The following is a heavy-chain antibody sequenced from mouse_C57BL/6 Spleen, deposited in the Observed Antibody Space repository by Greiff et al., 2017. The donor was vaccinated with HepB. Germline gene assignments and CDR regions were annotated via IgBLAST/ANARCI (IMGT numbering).Heavy chain of an antibody. CDR3: ARGDGRSFAY. D-gene: IGHD1-1*01. Sequence: EVKLVESGGDLVKPGGSLKLSCAASGFTFSSYGMSWVRQTPDKRLEWVATISSGGSYPYYPDSVKGRFTISRDNAKNTLYLQMSSLKSEDTAMYYCARGDGRSFAYWGQGTLVTVSA. J-gene: IGHJ3*01. CDR1: GFTFSSYG. CDR2: ISSGGSYP. V-gene: IGHV5-6*01.